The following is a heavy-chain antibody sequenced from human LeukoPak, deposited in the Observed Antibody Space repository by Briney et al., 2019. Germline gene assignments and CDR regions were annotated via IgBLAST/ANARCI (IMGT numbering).Heavy chain of an antibody. D-gene: IGHD2-15*01. V-gene: IGHV3-53*01. CDR1: EFSVSSNY. Sequence: GGSLRLSCAASEFSVSSNYMSWVCQAPGKGLEWVSVTYAGGSTYYADSVKGRFTISRDNSKNTLYLEMNSLRAEDTAVYYCGGGGWYYFHYRGQGTLVTVSS. J-gene: IGHJ4*02. CDR3: GGGGWYYFHY. CDR2: TYAGGST.